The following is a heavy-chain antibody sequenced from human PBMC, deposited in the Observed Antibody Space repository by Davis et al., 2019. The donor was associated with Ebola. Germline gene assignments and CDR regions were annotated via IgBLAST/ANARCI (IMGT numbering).Heavy chain of an antibody. CDR2: FSAFSGNT. V-gene: IGHV1-18*01. CDR1: GYTFTSYG. D-gene: IGHD4-17*01. CDR3: ARRDYGDYGAF. J-gene: IGHJ4*02. Sequence: AASVQVSCKASGYTFTSYGISWVRQAPGQGLEWMGWFSAFSGNTNYAQKLQGRVTMTTDTSTSTAYMELRSLRSDDTAVYYCARRDYGDYGAFWGQGTPVTVSS.